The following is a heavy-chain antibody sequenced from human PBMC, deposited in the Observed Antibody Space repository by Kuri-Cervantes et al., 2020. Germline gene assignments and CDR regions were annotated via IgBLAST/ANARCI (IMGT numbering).Heavy chain of an antibody. CDR1: GYTLTSYG. CDR3: ARAENFDWLLSAFDY. CDR2: ISAYNCNT. V-gene: IGHV1-18*01. D-gene: IGHD3-9*01. J-gene: IGHJ4*02. Sequence: SVTVTFQASGYTLTSYGSSWVRQAPGHGLEGMGLISAYNCNTNYAQKLQVRVTMTTDTSTSTAYMELRSLRSDDTAVYYCARAENFDWLLSAFDYWGQGTLVTVSS.